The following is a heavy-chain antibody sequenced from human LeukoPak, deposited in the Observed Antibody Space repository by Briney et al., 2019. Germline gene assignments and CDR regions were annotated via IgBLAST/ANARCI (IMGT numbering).Heavy chain of an antibody. D-gene: IGHD6-25*01. CDR3: ARPHNSGLDNAFDI. J-gene: IGHJ3*02. CDR1: GFVVSDTF. CDR2: IYTRGNK. V-gene: IGHV3-53*01. Sequence: LPGGSLRLSCAASGFVVSDTFMSWFRQAPGKGLEWVSVIYTRGNKFYADSVKGRFTISRDNSENTLYLQMNNLRAEDTAVYYCARPHNSGLDNAFDIWGQGTRVTVSS.